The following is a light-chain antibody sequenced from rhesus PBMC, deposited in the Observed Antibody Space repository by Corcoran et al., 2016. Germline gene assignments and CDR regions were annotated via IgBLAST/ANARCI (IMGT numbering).Light chain of an antibody. CDR3: QQGYSTPYS. CDR2: AAS. J-gene: IGKJ2*01. V-gene: IGKV1-33*02. Sequence: DIQMSQSPSSLSASVGDKVTITCRASQGISNALAWYQQKPGKAPKLLIYAASSLESGVPSRFRGSRSGTDFTLPISSLQPEDFATYYCQQGYSTPYSFGQGPKVEIK. CDR1: QGISNA.